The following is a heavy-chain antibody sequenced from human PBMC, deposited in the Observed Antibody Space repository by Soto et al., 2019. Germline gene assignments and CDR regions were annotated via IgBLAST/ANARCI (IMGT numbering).Heavy chain of an antibody. D-gene: IGHD2-2*01. CDR1: GDTFSTYT. CDR3: AREGLVLVPTTVNTDYYYYAMDV. Sequence: QVQLVQSGAEVKKPGSSVKVSCKASGDTFSTYTITWMRQAPGQGLEWLGGIIPRSATSNDAQKLQGRVTITAAESTNTAYMELSSRRSEATAVYYFAREGLVLVPTTVNTDYYYYAMDVWGQGTTVTVSS. V-gene: IGHV1-69*12. J-gene: IGHJ6*02. CDR2: IIPRSATS.